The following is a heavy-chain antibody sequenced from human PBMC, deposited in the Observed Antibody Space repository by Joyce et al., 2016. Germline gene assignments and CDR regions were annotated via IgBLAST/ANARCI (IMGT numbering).Heavy chain of an antibody. J-gene: IGHJ5*01. V-gene: IGHV3-7*03. CDR2: INQDETER. CDR3: ARGRLRFDS. CDR1: GFASGSYW. Sequence: EVQMVESGGDLVQPGGSLRLSCGVSGFASGSYWMTWIRQAPGKGLEWVGHINQDETERNFADSVKGRFSISRDNAKNSLYLEMSGLRVDDTAVYYCARGRLRFDSWGLGTLVIVSS.